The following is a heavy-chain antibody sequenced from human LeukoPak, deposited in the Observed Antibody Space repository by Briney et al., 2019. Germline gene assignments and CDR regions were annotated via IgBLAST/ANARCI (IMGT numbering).Heavy chain of an antibody. CDR3: AKDRLGALYYYDSSGYYRFDY. J-gene: IGHJ4*01. Sequence: GGSLRLSCAASEFTFSSYGMHWVRQAPGKGLEWVAVISYDGCNQYYADTVKGRFTISRDNSKNTLYLQMNSLRAEDTAVYYCAKDRLGALYYYDSSGYYRFDYWGQGTLVTVSS. CDR1: EFTFSSYG. D-gene: IGHD3-22*01. V-gene: IGHV3-30*18. CDR2: ISYDGCNQ.